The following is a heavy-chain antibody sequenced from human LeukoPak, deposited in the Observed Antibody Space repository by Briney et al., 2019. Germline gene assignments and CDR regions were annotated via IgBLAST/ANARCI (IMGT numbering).Heavy chain of an antibody. CDR3: AREAVTRNYFDY. J-gene: IGHJ4*02. CDR1: GFTVSSNY. CDR2: IYGGGST. D-gene: IGHD4-17*01. V-gene: IGHV3-53*01. Sequence: PGGSLRLSCAASGFTVSSNYMNWVRQAPGKGLEWVSVIYGGGSTYYADSVKGRFTISRDNSKNTLYLQMSSLRAEDTAVYYCAREAVTRNYFDYWGQGTLVTVSS.